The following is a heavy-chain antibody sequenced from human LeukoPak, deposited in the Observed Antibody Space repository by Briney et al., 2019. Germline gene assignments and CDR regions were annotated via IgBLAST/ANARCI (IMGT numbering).Heavy chain of an antibody. J-gene: IGHJ4*02. V-gene: IGHV1-46*01. D-gene: IGHD3/OR15-3a*01. CDR1: GYTFTSYY. CDR2: INPSGGST. CDR3: ARQPSLGLYDY. Sequence: ASVKVSCKASGYTFTSYYMHWVRQAPGQGLEWMGIINPSGGSTSYAQKFQGRVTITRDTSATTAYMELSSLRAEDTAVYYCARQPSLGLYDYWGQGILVTVSS.